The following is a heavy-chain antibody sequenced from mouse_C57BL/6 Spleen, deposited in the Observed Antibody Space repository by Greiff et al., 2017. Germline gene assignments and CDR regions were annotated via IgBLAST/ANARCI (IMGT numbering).Heavy chain of an antibody. D-gene: IGHD2-1*01. CDR3: AGEGVYYGNYGGFDY. CDR2: IYPGDGDT. Sequence: VQLQQSGAELVKPGASVKISCKASGYAFSSYWMNWVKQRPGKGLEWIGQIYPGDGDTNYNGKFKGKATLTADRSSSTAYMQLNSLTSEDSAVYFCAGEGVYYGNYGGFDYWGQGTTLTVSS. V-gene: IGHV1-80*01. J-gene: IGHJ2*01. CDR1: GYAFSSYW.